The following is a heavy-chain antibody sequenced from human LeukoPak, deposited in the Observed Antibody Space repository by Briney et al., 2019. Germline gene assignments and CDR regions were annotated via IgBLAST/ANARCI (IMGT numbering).Heavy chain of an antibody. CDR3: ARDIVVVPAAPSSAFDI. V-gene: IGHV1-2*02. CDR1: GYTFTGYY. D-gene: IGHD2-2*01. Sequence: ASVKVSCKASGYTFTGYYMHWVRQAPGQGLEWMGWINPNSGGTNYAQKFQGRVTMTRDTSISTAYMELSRLRSDDTAVYYCARDIVVVPAAPSSAFDIWGQGTMVTVSS. J-gene: IGHJ3*02. CDR2: INPNSGGT.